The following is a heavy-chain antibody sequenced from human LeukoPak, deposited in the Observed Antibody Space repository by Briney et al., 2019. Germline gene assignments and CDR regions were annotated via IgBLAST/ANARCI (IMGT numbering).Heavy chain of an antibody. CDR1: GFTVSSNN. D-gene: IGHD3-10*01. J-gene: IGHJ3*02. V-gene: IGHV3-11*01. CDR2: ISSSGSTI. CDR3: ARRYGSGRCAFDI. Sequence: GGSLRLSFAASGFTVSSNNMSWIRQAPGKGLEWVSYISSSGSTIYYADSVKGRFTISRDNAKNSLYLQMNSLRAEDTAVYYCARRYGSGRCAFDIWGQGTMVTVSS.